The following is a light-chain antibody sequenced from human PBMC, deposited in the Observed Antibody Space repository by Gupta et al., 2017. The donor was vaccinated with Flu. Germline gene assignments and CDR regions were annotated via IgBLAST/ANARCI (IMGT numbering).Light chain of an antibody. V-gene: IGKV1-16*01. CDR1: QGISTY. J-gene: IGKJ4*01. CDR3: QQYNSFPHT. CDR2: AAS. Sequence: DIQMTHSPSSLYASVGDRVTITCRASQGISTYLAWFQQKPGRAPKSLIYAASRRKSGVPSRFSGSGSGTDFTLTISSLQPEDFATYYCQQYNSFPHTFGGGTKVEIK.